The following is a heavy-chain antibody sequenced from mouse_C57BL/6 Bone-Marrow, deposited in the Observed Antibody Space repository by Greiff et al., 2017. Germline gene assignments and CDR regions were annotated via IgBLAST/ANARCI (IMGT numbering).Heavy chain of an antibody. Sequence: VQLQQPGAELVKPGASVKLSCKASGYTFTSYWMHWVKQRPGQGLEWIGMIHSNSGSTNYNEKFKSKATLTVDKSSSTAYMQLSSLTSEDSAVYYCAPIYSNLFYWYFDVWGTGTTVTVSS. CDR1: GYTFTSYW. J-gene: IGHJ1*03. D-gene: IGHD2-5*01. CDR3: APIYSNLFYWYFDV. V-gene: IGHV1-64*01. CDR2: IHSNSGST.